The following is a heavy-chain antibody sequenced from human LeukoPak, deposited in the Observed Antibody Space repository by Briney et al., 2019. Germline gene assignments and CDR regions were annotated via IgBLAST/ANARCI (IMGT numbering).Heavy chain of an antibody. D-gene: IGHD2-21*02. CDR1: GFTFSSYS. Sequence: GSLRLSCAASGFTFSSYSMNWVRQAPGKGLEWVSSISSSSSYIYYADSVKGRFTISRDNAKNSLYLQMNSLRAEDTAVYYCARDGGVTRAFDIWGQGTMVTVSS. J-gene: IGHJ3*02. CDR3: ARDGGVTRAFDI. V-gene: IGHV3-21*01. CDR2: ISSSSSYI.